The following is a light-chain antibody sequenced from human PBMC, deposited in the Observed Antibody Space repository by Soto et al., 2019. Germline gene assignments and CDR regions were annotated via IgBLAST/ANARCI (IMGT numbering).Light chain of an antibody. CDR3: QPYNSLTWT. CDR2: DAS. V-gene: IGKV1-5*01. J-gene: IGKJ1*01. CDR1: QSISSW. Sequence: DIQMTQSPSTLSASVGDRVTITCRASQSISSWLAWYQQKPGKAPKLLIYDASSLESGVPSRFSGSGSGTEFPLTISRLQPDDFATYYCQPYNSLTWTFGQGNKVEIK.